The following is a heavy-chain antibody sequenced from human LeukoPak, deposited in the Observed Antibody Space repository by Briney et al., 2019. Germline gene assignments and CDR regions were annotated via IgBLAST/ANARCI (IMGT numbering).Heavy chain of an antibody. CDR2: IHPSGST. J-gene: IGHJ4*02. CDR1: GFTFSSYS. V-gene: IGHV4-34*01. CDR3: TRGQDRAKQGY. D-gene: IGHD5-18*01. Sequence: GSLRLSCAASGFTFSSYSMNWVRQPPGKGLEWIGEIHPSGSTHYNPSLDSRVTILGDTSKNQFSLKLSSVAAADTAVYYCTRGQDRAKQGYWGQGVLVTVSS.